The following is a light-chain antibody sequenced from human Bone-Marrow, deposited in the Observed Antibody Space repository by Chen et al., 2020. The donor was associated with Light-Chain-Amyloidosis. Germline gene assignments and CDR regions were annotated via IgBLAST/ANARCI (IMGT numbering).Light chain of an antibody. Sequence: DIQMTQSPSPLSASLGDRVTITCRASEDIRVYLNWYQQKPGKAPKLLIYFASNLEAWVPSRFSGSGSGTDFTLTISSLQPEDSATYYCHQSYSAWTFGQGTKVDIK. CDR1: EDIRVY. J-gene: IGKJ1*01. CDR2: FAS. CDR3: HQSYSAWT. V-gene: IGKV1-39*01.